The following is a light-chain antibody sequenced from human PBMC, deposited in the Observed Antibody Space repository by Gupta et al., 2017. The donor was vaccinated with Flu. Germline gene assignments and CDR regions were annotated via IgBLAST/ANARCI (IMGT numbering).Light chain of an antibody. J-gene: IGKJ2*01. CDR2: RSS. CDR3: QQYGGSPLYT. CDR1: PSVSSNF. Sequence: TLSLSPGERATLSCRASPSVSSNFLAWYQQKPGQAPRLLIYRSSRRATGIPDRFAGSVSGTDFTLTISRLEPEDFAVYYCQQYGGSPLYTFGQGTNLEVK. V-gene: IGKV3-20*01.